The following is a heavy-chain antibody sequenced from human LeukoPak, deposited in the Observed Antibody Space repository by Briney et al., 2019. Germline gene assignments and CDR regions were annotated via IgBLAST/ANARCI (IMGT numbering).Heavy chain of an antibody. CDR1: GYSISSGYY. J-gene: IGHJ4*02. CDR2: IYHSGST. Sequence: PSETLSLTCAVSGYSISSGYYWGWIRQPPGKGLEWIGSIYHSGSTYYNPPLKSRVTISVDTSKNQFSLKLSSVTAADTAVYYCARRSGWFFDYWGQGTLVTVSS. D-gene: IGHD6-19*01. V-gene: IGHV4-38-2*01. CDR3: ARRSGWFFDY.